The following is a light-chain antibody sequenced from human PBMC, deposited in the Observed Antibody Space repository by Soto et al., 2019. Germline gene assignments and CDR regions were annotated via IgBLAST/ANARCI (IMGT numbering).Light chain of an antibody. CDR3: QQYTNYPVT. CDR2: DAS. CDR1: QSVNRW. J-gene: IGKJ1*01. Sequence: DIQMTQSPSALSASVGDRVTITCRASQSVNRWLAWYQQKPGRTPNLLIYDASRLQSGVPSRFSGGGSGTECTLTISSLQPEDFATYYCQQYTNYPVTFGQGTRVEIK. V-gene: IGKV1-5*01.